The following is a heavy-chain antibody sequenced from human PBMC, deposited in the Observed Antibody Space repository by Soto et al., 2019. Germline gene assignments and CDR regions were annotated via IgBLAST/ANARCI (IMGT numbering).Heavy chain of an antibody. V-gene: IGHV3-7*01. CDR3: ARVGSAAAGVTRI. D-gene: IGHD6-25*01. CDR1: GFTFSRFR. Sequence: TGGSLRLSCAVSGFTFSRFRMTWVRQAPGKGLEWVANIMQDESEKYYVDSVKGRFTISRDNAKNSLYLQMNSLRGEDTAVYYCARVGSAAAGVTRIWGQGTMVTVSS. CDR2: IMQDESEK. J-gene: IGHJ3*02.